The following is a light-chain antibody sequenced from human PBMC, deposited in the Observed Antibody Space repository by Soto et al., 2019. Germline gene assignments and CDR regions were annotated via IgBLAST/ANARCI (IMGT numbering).Light chain of an antibody. CDR1: QSVGTK. Sequence: ETVMTQFPVTLSVSPGEGATLSCRASQSVGTKLAWYQQKPGQAPSLLIYGASTRATGIPDRFSGSGSGTNFTLNISSLQSEDFAVYYCQQYNNWPPITFGQGTRLEIK. CDR3: QQYNNWPPIT. V-gene: IGKV3-15*01. CDR2: GAS. J-gene: IGKJ5*01.